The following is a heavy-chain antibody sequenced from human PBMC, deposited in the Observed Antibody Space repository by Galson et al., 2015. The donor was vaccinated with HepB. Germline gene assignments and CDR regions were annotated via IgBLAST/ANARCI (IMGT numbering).Heavy chain of an antibody. CDR3: ARDNAAADHFDY. CDR2: INAGNGNT. D-gene: IGHD6-13*01. V-gene: IGHV1-3*01. Sequence: SCKASGYTFTSYAMHWVRQAPGQRLEWMGWINAGNGNTKYSQKFQGRVTITRDTSASTAYMELSSLRSEDTAVYYCARDNAAADHFDYWGQGTLVTVSS. CDR1: GYTFTSYA. J-gene: IGHJ4*02.